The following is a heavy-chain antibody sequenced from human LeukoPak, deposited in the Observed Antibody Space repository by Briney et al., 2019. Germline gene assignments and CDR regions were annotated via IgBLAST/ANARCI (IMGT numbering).Heavy chain of an antibody. Sequence: GASVKVSCKASGGTFSSYAISWVRQAPGQGLEWMGRIIPILGIANYAQKFQGRVTITADKSTSTAYLELSSLRSEDTAVYYCARGVIAVARSHWFDPWGQGTLVTVSS. CDR1: GGTFSSYA. CDR3: ARGVIAVARSHWFDP. J-gene: IGHJ5*02. CDR2: IIPILGIA. V-gene: IGHV1-69*04. D-gene: IGHD6-19*01.